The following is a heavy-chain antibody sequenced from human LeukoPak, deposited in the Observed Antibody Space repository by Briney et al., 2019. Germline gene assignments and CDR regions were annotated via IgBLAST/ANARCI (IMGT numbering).Heavy chain of an antibody. D-gene: IGHD3-9*01. CDR3: ARHPRGYYDILTGYFDSYYFDY. J-gene: IGHJ4*02. CDR1: GGSISSYY. V-gene: IGHV4-59*08. CDR2: IYYSGST. Sequence: PSETLSLTCTVSGGSISSYYWSWIRQPPGKGLEWIGYIYYSGSTNDNPSLKSRVTISVDTSKNQFSLKLSSVTAADTAVYYCARHPRGYYDILTGYFDSYYFDYWGQGTLVTVSS.